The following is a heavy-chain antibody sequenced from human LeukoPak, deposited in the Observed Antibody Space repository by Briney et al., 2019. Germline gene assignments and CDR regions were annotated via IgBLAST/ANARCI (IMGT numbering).Heavy chain of an antibody. CDR1: GYTFSDYY. Sequence: ASVKVSCKASGYTFSDYYMHWVRQAPGQGLEWMGWINPKSGVTNYVQKFQGRVTMTRDTSISTTYMELSRLRFDDTAVYYRARTSSFDYWGQGTLVTVSP. CDR3: ARTSSFDY. CDR2: INPKSGVT. J-gene: IGHJ4*02. V-gene: IGHV1-2*02.